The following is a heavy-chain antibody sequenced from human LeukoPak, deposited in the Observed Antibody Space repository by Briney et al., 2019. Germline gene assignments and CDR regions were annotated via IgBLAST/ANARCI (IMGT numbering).Heavy chain of an antibody. J-gene: IGHJ4*02. V-gene: IGHV1-24*01. D-gene: IGHD3-22*01. CDR2: IDPEDDER. CDR1: GYTLSELS. Sequence: ASVKVSCKVSGYTLSELSMHWVRQAPGKGLEWMGGIDPEDDERVYAQKFQGRVTMTEDTSTDTAYMVLSSLRSEDTAIYYCATELRSGYFDYWGQGTLVTVSS. CDR3: ATELRSGYFDY.